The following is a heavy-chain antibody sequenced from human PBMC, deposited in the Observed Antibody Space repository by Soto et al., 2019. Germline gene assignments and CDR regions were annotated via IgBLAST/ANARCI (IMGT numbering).Heavy chain of an antibody. CDR2: IIPILGIA. V-gene: IGHV1-69*08. CDR3: ARDKINRITRPTNKYYFDY. J-gene: IGHJ4*02. Sequence: QVQLVQYGAEVKKPGSSVKVSCKASGGTFSSYTISWVRQAPGQGLEWMGRIIPILGIANYAQKFQGRVTITAEKSTSTAYMELSSLRSEDTAVYYCARDKINRITRPTNKYYFDYWGQGTLVTVSS. D-gene: IGHD1-20*01. CDR1: GGTFSSYT.